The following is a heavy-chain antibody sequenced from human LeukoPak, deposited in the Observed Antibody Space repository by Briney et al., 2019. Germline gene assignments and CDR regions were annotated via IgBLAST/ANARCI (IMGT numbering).Heavy chain of an antibody. Sequence: SSETLSLTCAVSGYSISSGYYWGWIRQPPGKGLEWIGSIYHSGSTYYNPSLKSRVTISVDTSKNQFSLKLSSVTAADTAVYYCARQKYYYDSSGYYYVVIGGELDYWGQGTLVTVSS. V-gene: IGHV4-38-2*01. J-gene: IGHJ4*02. CDR2: IYHSGST. CDR3: ARQKYYYDSSGYYYVVIGGELDY. D-gene: IGHD3-22*01. CDR1: GYSISSGYY.